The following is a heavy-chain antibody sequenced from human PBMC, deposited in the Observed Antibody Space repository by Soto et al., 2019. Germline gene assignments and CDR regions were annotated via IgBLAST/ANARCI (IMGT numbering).Heavy chain of an antibody. CDR2: ISTSGTST. V-gene: IGHV3-11*01. CDR3: ERDGVRFREGFDS. D-gene: IGHD3-16*01. Sequence: ESGGGLVKPGGSLRLSCAVSGFTFSNYYMAWIRQAPGKGLEWVSYISTSGTSTFYADSVKDRFTISRDNAENSLFLQMDSLRVEDTAVYFWERDGVRFREGFDSWGQGNLVTV. CDR1: GFTFSNYY. J-gene: IGHJ4*02.